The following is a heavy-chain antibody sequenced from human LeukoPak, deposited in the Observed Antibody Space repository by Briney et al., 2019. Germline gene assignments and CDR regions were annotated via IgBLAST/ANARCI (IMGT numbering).Heavy chain of an antibody. D-gene: IGHD4-11*01. CDR1: GGSFSGYY. CDR2: INHSGST. J-gene: IGHJ4*02. V-gene: IGHV4-34*01. Sequence: SETLSLTCAVYGGSFSGYYWSWIHQPPGKGLEWIGEINHSGSTNYNPSLKSRVTISVDTSKNQFSLKLSSVTAADTAVYYCARGRPLVTFINWGQGTLVTVSS. CDR3: ARGRPLVTFIN.